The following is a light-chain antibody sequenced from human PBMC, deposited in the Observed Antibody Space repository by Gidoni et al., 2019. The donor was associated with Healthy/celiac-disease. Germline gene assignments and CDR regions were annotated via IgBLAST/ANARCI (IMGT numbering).Light chain of an antibody. CDR2: EVS. J-gene: IGLJ2*01. CDR1: SSDVGGSNY. Sequence: QSALTQPASVSGSTGQSITISCTGTSSDVGGSNYVSWYHQHPGKPPKLMIYEVSNRPSGVSNRFSVSKSGNTASLTISGLQAEDEADYYCISYTSSSTPVVFGGGTKLTVL. CDR3: ISYTSSSTPVV. V-gene: IGLV2-14*01.